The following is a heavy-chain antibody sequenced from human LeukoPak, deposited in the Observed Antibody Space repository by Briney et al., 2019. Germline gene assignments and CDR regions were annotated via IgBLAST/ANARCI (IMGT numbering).Heavy chain of an antibody. J-gene: IGHJ4*02. V-gene: IGHV3-48*04. CDR1: GFTFSSYS. CDR2: ISSSSSTI. CDR3: ARGYSGYVFDY. Sequence: PGGSLRLSCAASGFTFSSYSMNWVRQAPGKGLEWVSYISSSSSTIYYADSVKGRFTISRDNAKNSLYLQMNSLRAEDTAVYYCARGYSGYVFDYWGQGTLVTVSS. D-gene: IGHD5-12*01.